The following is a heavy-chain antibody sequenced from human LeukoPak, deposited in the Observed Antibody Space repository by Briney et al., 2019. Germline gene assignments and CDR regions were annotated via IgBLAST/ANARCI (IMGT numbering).Heavy chain of an antibody. D-gene: IGHD3-22*01. CDR1: GGTFSSHA. CDR3: ARRTYYYDSSGYSYPLREYYFDY. V-gene: IGHV1-69*13. CDR2: IIPIFGTA. J-gene: IGHJ4*02. Sequence: GASVKVSCKASGGTFSSHAINWVRQAPGQGLEWMGGIIPIFGTANYAQKFQGRVTITADESTSTAYMELSSLRSEDTAVYYCARRTYYYDSSGYSYPLREYYFDYWGQGTLVTVSS.